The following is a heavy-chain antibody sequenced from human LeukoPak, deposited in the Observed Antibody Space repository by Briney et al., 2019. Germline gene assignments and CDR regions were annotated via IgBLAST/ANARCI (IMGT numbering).Heavy chain of an antibody. V-gene: IGHV3-30*18. D-gene: IGHD2-2*01. CDR3: AKVGKGQLLEAFDI. J-gene: IGHJ3*02. CDR2: ISHDGSNE. CDR1: GFIFDNFG. Sequence: GGSLRLSCAASGFIFDNFGMHWVRQVPGKGLEWLALISHDGSNEYYGDFVKGRFTTSRDNSKNTVYPQMNALRPEDTAMYYCAKVGKGQLLEAFDIWGQGTMVTVSP.